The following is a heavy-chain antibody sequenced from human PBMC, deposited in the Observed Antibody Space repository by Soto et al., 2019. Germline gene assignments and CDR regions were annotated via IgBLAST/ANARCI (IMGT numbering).Heavy chain of an antibody. CDR1: RYTFSSYG. V-gene: IGHV3-33*08. J-gene: IGHJ6*02. D-gene: IGHD5-18*01. CDR2: IWYDGSNK. Sequence: PRISCAACRYTFSSYGMHWVRQAPGKGLEWVAVIWYDGSNKYYADSVKGRFTISRDNSKNTLYLQMNSLRAEDTAVYYCARDEVDTAMYYHGMDVWGQGTTVTVSS. CDR3: ARDEVDTAMYYHGMDV.